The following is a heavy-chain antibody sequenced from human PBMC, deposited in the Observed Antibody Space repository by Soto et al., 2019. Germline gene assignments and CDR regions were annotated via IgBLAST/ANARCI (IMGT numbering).Heavy chain of an antibody. CDR3: ARGAYSDSSSYFDY. J-gene: IGHJ4*02. CDR1: GGSISSGDYY. D-gene: IGHD6-6*01. CDR2: IYYSGTT. V-gene: IGHV4-30-4*01. Sequence: QVQLQESGPGLVKPSQTPSLTCTVSGGSISSGDYYWSWIRQPPGKGLEWLGYIYYSGTTYSSPSLQSRVTISVDTSKNQFSLKLNSVTAADTAVYFCARGAYSDSSSYFDYWGQGTLVTVSS.